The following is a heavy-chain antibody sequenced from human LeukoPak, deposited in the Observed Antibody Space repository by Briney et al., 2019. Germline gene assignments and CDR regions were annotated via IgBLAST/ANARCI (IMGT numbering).Heavy chain of an antibody. CDR1: GFSFSDSW. D-gene: IGHD5-24*01. J-gene: IGHJ4*02. CDR2: MNPDGSQR. Sequence: GGSLRLSCAASGFSFSDSWMNWVRQAPGKGLEWVASMNPDGSQRYYADSVRDRFTISRDNPKSSLYLQMNSLRAEDTATYFCARDRAYNSFDYWGQGTLVIVSS. CDR3: ARDRAYNSFDY. V-gene: IGHV3-7*01.